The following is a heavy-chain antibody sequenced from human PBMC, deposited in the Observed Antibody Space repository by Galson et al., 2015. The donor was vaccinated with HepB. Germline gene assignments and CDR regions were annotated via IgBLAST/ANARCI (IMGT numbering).Heavy chain of an antibody. D-gene: IGHD3-9*01. CDR3: AKDIFPGDYDILTGYFDLGAFDY. CDR1: GFTFDDYT. Sequence: SLRLSCAASGFTFDDYTMHWVRQAPGKGLEWVSLISWDGGSTYYADSVKGRFTISRDNSKNSLYLQMNSLRTEDTALYYCAKDIFPGDYDILTGYFDLGAFDYWGLGTLVTVSS. CDR2: ISWDGGST. J-gene: IGHJ4*02. V-gene: IGHV3-43*01.